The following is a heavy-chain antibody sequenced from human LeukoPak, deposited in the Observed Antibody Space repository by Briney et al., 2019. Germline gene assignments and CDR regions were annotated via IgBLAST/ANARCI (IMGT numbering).Heavy chain of an antibody. CDR2: INPSGGST. J-gene: IGHJ5*02. Sequence: ASVKVSCKASGYTFTSYYMHWVRQAPGQGLEWMGIINPSGGSTSYAQKFQGRVTMTRDTSTSTVYTELSSLRSEDTAVYYCAREFGLWFGELRYNWFDPWGQGTLVTVSS. CDR1: GYTFTSYY. CDR3: AREFGLWFGELRYNWFDP. V-gene: IGHV1-46*01. D-gene: IGHD3-10*01.